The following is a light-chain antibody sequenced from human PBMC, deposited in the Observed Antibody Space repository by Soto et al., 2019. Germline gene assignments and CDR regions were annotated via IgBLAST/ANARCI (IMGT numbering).Light chain of an antibody. CDR2: DAS. CDR1: QSVSSY. CDR3: QQRSNWPPFT. J-gene: IGKJ3*01. Sequence: EIVLTQSPATLSLSPGERATLSCRASQSVSSYLAWYQQKPGQAPRLLIYDASNRATGIPARFSGSGSGTDFTLTISSLEPEDFAVYYCQQRSNWPPFTGGPWTKVDIK. V-gene: IGKV3-11*01.